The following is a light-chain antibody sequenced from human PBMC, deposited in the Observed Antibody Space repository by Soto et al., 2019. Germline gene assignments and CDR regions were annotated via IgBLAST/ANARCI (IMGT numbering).Light chain of an antibody. CDR3: SSYTTSGNYV. Sequence: QSALTQPASVSGSPGQSITISCTGTSSDVAAYNSVSWYQQYPGKAPKLMIYDVIYRPSGVSNRFSVSKSANTASLTISGLQAEDETDYYCSSYTTSGNYVFGTGTKLTVL. V-gene: IGLV2-14*01. J-gene: IGLJ1*01. CDR2: DVI. CDR1: SSDVAAYNS.